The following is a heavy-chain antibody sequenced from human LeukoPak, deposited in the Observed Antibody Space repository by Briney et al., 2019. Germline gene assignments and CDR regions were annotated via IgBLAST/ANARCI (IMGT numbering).Heavy chain of an antibody. D-gene: IGHD2-8*01. J-gene: IGHJ4*02. CDR2: TNSGGTST. CDR1: GFPFSDFS. CDR3: AKQSYARSLGE. V-gene: IGHV3-23*01. Sequence: GGSLRLSCATSGFPFSDFSMSWVRQAPGKGLEWISTTNSGGTSTYYAESVKGRFTISRDNSKNALYLQMSSLRVEDTAVYYCAKQSYARSLGEGGPGTLVSVSS.